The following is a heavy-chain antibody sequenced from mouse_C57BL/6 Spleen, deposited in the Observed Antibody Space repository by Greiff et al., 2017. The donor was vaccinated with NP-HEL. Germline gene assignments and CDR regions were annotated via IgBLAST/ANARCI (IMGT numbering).Heavy chain of an antibody. V-gene: IGHV1-18*01. CDR3: ARRDYSNYDY. Sequence: EVQLQQSGPELVKPGASVKLPCKASGYTFTDYNMDWVKQSHGKSLEWIGDINPNNGGTIYNQKFKGKATLTVDKSSSTAYMELRSLTSEDTAVYYCARRDYSNYDYWGHGATLTVSS. J-gene: IGHJ2*01. CDR2: INPNNGGT. D-gene: IGHD2-5*01. CDR1: GYTFTDYN.